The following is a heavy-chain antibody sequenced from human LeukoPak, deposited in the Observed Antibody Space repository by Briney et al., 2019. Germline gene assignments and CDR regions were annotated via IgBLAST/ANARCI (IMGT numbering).Heavy chain of an antibody. V-gene: IGHV1-2*02. D-gene: IGHD7-27*01. CDR1: GYTFTSYY. J-gene: IGHJ4*02. CDR3: ARVWGALNPDY. CDR2: FKPNSGDT. Sequence: ASVKVSCKASGYTFTSYYMHWVRQAPGQGLEWMGWFKPNSGDTNYAQKFQGRVTMTRDTSISTAYMELSRLRSDDTAVYYCARVWGALNPDYWGQGTLVTVSS.